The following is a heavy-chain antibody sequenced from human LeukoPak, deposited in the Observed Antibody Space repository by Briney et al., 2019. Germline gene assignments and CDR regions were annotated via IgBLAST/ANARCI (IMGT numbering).Heavy chain of an antibody. J-gene: IGHJ4*02. CDR2: IKSKPDGGTT. Sequence: GGSLRLSCTAPGLTFNNAWMNWLRQAPGKGLEWVGRIKSKPDGGTTDYAAPVKGRITISRDDSTITLFLQMNSLRSEDTAVYYCTTSSGYDYLYGYWGQGTLVSVSS. CDR1: GLTFNNAW. CDR3: TTSSGYDYLYGY. V-gene: IGHV3-15*01. D-gene: IGHD5-12*01.